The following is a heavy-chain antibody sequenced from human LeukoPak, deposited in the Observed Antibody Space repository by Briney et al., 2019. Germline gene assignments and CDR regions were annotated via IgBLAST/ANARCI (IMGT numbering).Heavy chain of an antibody. CDR1: GGSISSYY. D-gene: IGHD5-24*01. V-gene: IGHV4-59*01. CDR3: ARYLVSEMATIRGYFDY. CDR2: IYYSGSS. Sequence: GSLRLSCTVSGGSISSYYWSWIRQPPGKGLEWIWYIYYSGSSNYNPSLKSRVIISVDTSKNQFSLKLSSVTAADTAVYYCARYLVSEMATIRGYFDYWGQGTLVTVSS. J-gene: IGHJ4*02.